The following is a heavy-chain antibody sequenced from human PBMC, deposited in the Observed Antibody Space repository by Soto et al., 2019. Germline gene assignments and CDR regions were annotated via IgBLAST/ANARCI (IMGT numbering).Heavy chain of an antibody. CDR1: GYTFTSHY. V-gene: IGHV1-46*01. J-gene: IGHJ5*02. Sequence: ASVKVSCEASGYTFTSHYIHWVRQAPGQGLEWMAIINPYGGSTNYAQKFRGRVTLTMDTSTSTVYMEVSSLRSEDTAVYYCARDLAAAGPWGQGTLVTVSS. CDR3: ARDLAAAGP. D-gene: IGHD6-13*01. CDR2: INPYGGST.